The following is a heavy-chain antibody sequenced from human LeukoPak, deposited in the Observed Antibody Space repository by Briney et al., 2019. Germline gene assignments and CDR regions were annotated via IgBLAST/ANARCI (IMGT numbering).Heavy chain of an antibody. CDR1: GFTFSSYW. J-gene: IGHJ4*02. CDR3: ARGRGMGY. Sequence: GGSLRLSCVASGFTFSSYWMTWVRQAPGKGLEWLANIKEDGSEKYYVDSVKGRFTISRDNAKNSLYLQMNSLRAEDTAVYYCARGRGMGYWGQGTLVTVSS. D-gene: IGHD3-16*01. V-gene: IGHV3-7*01. CDR2: IKEDGSEK.